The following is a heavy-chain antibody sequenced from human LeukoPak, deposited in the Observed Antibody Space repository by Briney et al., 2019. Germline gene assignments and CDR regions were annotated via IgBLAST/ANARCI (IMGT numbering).Heavy chain of an antibody. D-gene: IGHD3-3*01. CDR1: GASISSHY. CDR2: IYYSGST. J-gene: IGHJ6*04. Sequence: SETLSLTCTVSGASISSHYWSWIRQPPGEGLEWIGYIYYSGSTNYNASLKSRVTISVDTSKKELSQKLSSATAADTAVYYCARVGATVGITGMDVWGKGTTVTVSS. V-gene: IGHV4-59*11. CDR3: ARVGATVGITGMDV.